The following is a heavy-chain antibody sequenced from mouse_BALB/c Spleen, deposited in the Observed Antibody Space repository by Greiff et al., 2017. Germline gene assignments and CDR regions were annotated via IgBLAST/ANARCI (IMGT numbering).Heavy chain of an antibody. J-gene: IGHJ4*01. Sequence: EVQGVESGGGLVKPGGSLKLSCAASGFTFSSYAMSWVRQSPEKRLEWVAEISSGGSYTYYPDTVTGRFTISRDNAKNTLYLEMSSLRSEDTAMYYCARVRRKEAMDYWGQGTSVTVSS. CDR3: ARVRRKEAMDY. CDR1: GFTFSSYA. CDR2: ISSGGSYT. D-gene: IGHD2-12*01. V-gene: IGHV5-9-4*01.